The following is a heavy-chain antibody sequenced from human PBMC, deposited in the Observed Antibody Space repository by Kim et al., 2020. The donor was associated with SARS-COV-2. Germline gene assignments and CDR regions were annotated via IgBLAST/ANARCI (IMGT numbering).Heavy chain of an antibody. Sequence: QKFQGRVTMTRDTSIRTAYMELSRLRSDDTAVYYCARSLSSIAARLWFDPWGQGTLVTVSS. CDR3: ARSLSSIAARLWFDP. D-gene: IGHD6-6*01. J-gene: IGHJ5*02. V-gene: IGHV1-2*02.